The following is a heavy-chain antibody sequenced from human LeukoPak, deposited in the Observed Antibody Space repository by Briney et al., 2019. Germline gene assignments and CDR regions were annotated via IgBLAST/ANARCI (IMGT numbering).Heavy chain of an antibody. V-gene: IGHV3-74*01. Sequence: PGGSLRLSCAASGFTFSNYWMHWVRQAPGKGLVWVSRIDVDGSSTSYADSVKGRFTISRDNAKNTLYLQMNSLRAEDTAVYYCVRVSTVTTFDIWGQGTMVTVSS. D-gene: IGHD4-17*01. CDR3: VRVSTVTTFDI. CDR1: GFTFSNYW. J-gene: IGHJ3*02. CDR2: IDVDGSST.